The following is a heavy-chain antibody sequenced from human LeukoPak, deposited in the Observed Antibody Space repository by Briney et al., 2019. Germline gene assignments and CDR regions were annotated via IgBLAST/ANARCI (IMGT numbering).Heavy chain of an antibody. D-gene: IGHD2-2*01. CDR1: GYTFTSYD. J-gene: IGHJ6*03. CDR2: MNPNSSNT. V-gene: IGHV1-8*01. CDR3: ARGLLGRVVPAAINYYYYYYMDV. Sequence: ASVKVSCKASGYTFTSYDINWVRQATGQGLEWMGWMNPNSSNTGYAQKFQGRVTMTRNTSISTAYMELSSLRSEDTAVYYCARGLLGRVVPAAINYYYYYYMDVWGKGTTVTVSS.